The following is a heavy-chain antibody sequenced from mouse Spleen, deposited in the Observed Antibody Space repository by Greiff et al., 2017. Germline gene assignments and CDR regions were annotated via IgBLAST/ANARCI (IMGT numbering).Heavy chain of an antibody. D-gene: IGHD2-4*01. CDR3: ASSNYDYDGAWFAY. CDR1: GFTFTDYY. CDR2: IRNKANGYTT. V-gene: IGHV7-3*01. J-gene: IGHJ3*01. Sequence: EVQLVESGGGLVQPGGSLSLSCAASGFTFTDYYMSWVRQPPGKALEWLGFIRNKANGYTTEYSASVKGRFTISRDNSQSILYLRMNALRAEDSATDYCASSNYDYDGAWFAYWGQGTLVTVSA.